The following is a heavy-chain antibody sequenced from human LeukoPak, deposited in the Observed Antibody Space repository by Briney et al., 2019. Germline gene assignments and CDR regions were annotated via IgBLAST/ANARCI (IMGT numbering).Heavy chain of an antibody. CDR3: ESEAYRPYGAYYYYGMDV. Sequence: GSVTVSCKASGYTFISYGISWVRQAPGQGLEGMGCISAYNGNTNYAQKVQGRVTITTDTSTSTDYMEMRSLSAHDTAEYSFESEAYRPYGAYYYYGMDVWGQGTLVTVSS. CDR2: ISAYNGNT. J-gene: IGHJ6*02. D-gene: IGHD2-21*01. CDR1: GYTFISYG. V-gene: IGHV1-18*04.